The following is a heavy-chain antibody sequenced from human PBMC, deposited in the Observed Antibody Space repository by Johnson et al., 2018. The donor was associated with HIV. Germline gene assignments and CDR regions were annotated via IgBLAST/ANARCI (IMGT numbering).Heavy chain of an antibody. V-gene: IGHV3-66*01. CDR1: GFTVSSNY. D-gene: IGHD3-22*01. CDR2: IYSCGST. J-gene: IGHJ3*02. Sequence: EVQLVESGGGLVQPGGSLRLSCAASGFTVSSNYMSWVRQAPGKGLEWVSVIYSCGSTYYADSVKGRFPISRDNSNNTLYLQMNSLRAEDTAVYYCARDVAATMIVVGGAYDAFDIWGQGTMVTVSS. CDR3: ARDVAATMIVVGGAYDAFDI.